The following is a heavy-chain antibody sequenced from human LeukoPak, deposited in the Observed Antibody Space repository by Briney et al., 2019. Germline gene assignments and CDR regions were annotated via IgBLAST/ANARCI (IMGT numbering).Heavy chain of an antibody. CDR2: IKQGGSEK. V-gene: IGHV3-7*01. CDR1: GFTFSSYW. J-gene: IGHJ3*02. D-gene: IGHD3-3*01. CDR3: ARLRFQWDDFWSGYYNAFDI. Sequence: GGSLRLSCAASGFTFSSYWMSWVRQAPGKGLEWVANIKQGGSEKYYVDSVKGRFTISRDNAKNSLYLQMNSLRAEDTAVHYCARLRFQWDDFWSGYYNAFDIWGQGTMVTVSS.